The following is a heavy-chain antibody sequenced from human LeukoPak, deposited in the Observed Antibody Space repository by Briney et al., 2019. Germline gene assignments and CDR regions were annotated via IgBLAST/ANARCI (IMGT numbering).Heavy chain of an antibody. V-gene: IGHV3-7*01. J-gene: IGHJ4*02. CDR3: ARGVTPDY. CDR1: GFTFNTYW. Sequence: GGSLRLSCAASGFTFNTYWMSWVRQAPGKGLEWVANIKQDGSGKYYVDSVKGAFTISRDDAKNSLYLQMNSLRAEDTAVYFCARGVTPDYWGQEALVTVSS. D-gene: IGHD2-21*02. CDR2: IKQDGSGK.